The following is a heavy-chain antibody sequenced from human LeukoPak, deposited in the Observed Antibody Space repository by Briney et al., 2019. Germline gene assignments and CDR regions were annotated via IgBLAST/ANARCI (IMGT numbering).Heavy chain of an antibody. V-gene: IGHV3-21*01. J-gene: IGHJ4*02. CDR2: ISSRSNYT. Sequence: KPGGSLRLSCAASGFTFSGYSMNWVRQAPGKGLEWVSSISSRSNYTYYADSVRGRFTISRDNAKNSLYLQMNSVRAEDTAVYYCARGTVVAEYFDYWGQGTLVTVSS. D-gene: IGHD2-15*01. CDR1: GFTFSGYS. CDR3: ARGTVVAEYFDY.